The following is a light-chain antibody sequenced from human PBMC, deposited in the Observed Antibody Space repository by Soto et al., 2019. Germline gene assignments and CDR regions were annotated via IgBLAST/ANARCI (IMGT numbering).Light chain of an antibody. CDR1: SSDVAFYNH. CDR3: SSFAGTHTYV. CDR2: EVN. Sequence: QSVLTQPASVSGSPGQSITISCTGTSSDVAFYNHVSWYQQHPGKAPKLLIYEVNNRPSGVSHRFSGSKSGNTASLTISGLQAEDEADYSCSSFAGTHTYVFGTGTKVTVL. V-gene: IGLV2-14*01. J-gene: IGLJ1*01.